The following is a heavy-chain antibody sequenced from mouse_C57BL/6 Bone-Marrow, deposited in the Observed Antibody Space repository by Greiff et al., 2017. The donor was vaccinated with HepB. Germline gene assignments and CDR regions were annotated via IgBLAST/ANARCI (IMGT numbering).Heavy chain of an antibody. Sequence: EVQLQESGPGLVKPSQSLSFTCSVTGYSIPSGYYWNWIRQFPGNKLEWMGYISYDGSNNYNPSLKNRISITRDTSKNQFFLKLNSVTTEDTATYYCARNPYDYDEEGYFDDWGQGTTRTVSS. CDR1: GYSIPSGYY. V-gene: IGHV3-6*01. J-gene: IGHJ2*01. D-gene: IGHD2-4*01. CDR3: ARNPYDYDEEGYFDD. CDR2: ISYDGSN.